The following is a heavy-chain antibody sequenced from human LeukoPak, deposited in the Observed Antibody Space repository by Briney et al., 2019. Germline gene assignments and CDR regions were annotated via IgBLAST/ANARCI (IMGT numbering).Heavy chain of an antibody. J-gene: IGHJ6*04. D-gene: IGHD3-10*02. CDR1: GFTFSSYE. CDR2: ISSSGSTI. Sequence: PGGSLRLSCAASGFTFSSYEMNWVRQAPGKVLEWVSYISSSGSTIYYADSVKGRFTISRDNAKNSLYLQMNSLRAEDTAVYYCAELGITMIGGDWGKGTTVTISS. CDR3: AELGITMIGGD. V-gene: IGHV3-48*03.